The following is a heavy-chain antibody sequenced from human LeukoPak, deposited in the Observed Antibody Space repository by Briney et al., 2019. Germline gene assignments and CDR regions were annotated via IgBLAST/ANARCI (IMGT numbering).Heavy chain of an antibody. CDR3: ARHVISGTYYAAFDY. V-gene: IGHV4-39*01. J-gene: IGHJ4*02. Sequence: SETLSLTCTVSGGSISSSSYYWGWIRQPPGKGLGWIGGIYYTGNTYYNPSLKSRVTISVDTSKNQFSLKLSSVTAADTAVYYCARHVISGTYYAAFDYWGQGILVTVSS. CDR1: GGSISSSSYY. D-gene: IGHD1-26*01. CDR2: IYYTGNT.